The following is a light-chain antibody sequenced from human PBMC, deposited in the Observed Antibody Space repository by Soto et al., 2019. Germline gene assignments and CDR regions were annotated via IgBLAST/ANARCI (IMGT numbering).Light chain of an antibody. V-gene: IGKV3-20*01. CDR1: QSVASSY. J-gene: IGKJ1*01. Sequence: EVVLTQSPGTLSLSPGERVTLSCSASQSVASSYLAWYQQKPGRAPRLLFYSASSRATGIPDRFSGSGSGTDFTLTISRLAPEDSAVYYCHHFGSLPETFGHGTNV. CDR2: SAS. CDR3: HHFGSLPET.